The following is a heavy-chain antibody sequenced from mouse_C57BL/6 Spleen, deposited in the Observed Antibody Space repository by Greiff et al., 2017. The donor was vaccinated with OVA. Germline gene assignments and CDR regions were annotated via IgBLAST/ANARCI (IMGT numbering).Heavy chain of an antibody. J-gene: IGHJ1*03. Sequence: VQLQQPGAELVKPGASVKLSCKASGYTFTSYWMQWVKQRPGQGLEWIGEIDPSDSYTNYNQKFKGKATLTVDTSSSTAYMQLSSLTSEDSAVYYCARYPNWDETWYFDVWGTGTTVTVSS. CDR1: GYTFTSYW. CDR2: IDPSDSYT. V-gene: IGHV1-50*01. CDR3: ARYPNWDETWYFDV. D-gene: IGHD4-1*01.